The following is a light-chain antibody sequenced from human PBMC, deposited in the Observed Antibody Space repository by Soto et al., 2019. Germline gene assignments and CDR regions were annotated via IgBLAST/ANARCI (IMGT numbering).Light chain of an antibody. CDR3: CSYAGSSTSWV. CDR2: EDS. V-gene: IGLV2-23*01. Sequence: QSALTQPASVSGSPGQSITISCTGTSSDAGNYNFVSWYQQHPGKAPKVIIYEDSTRTAGVSNRISGSKSGNTASLTISGLQDEDEADDYCCSYAGSSTSWVFGGGTKLTVL. CDR1: SSDAGNYNF. J-gene: IGLJ3*02.